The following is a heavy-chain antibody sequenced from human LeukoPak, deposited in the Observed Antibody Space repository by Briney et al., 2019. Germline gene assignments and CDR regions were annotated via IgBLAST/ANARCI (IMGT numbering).Heavy chain of an antibody. J-gene: IGHJ4*02. CDR1: GFTFGSYA. Sequence: GRSLRLSCAASGFTFGSYAMHWVRQAPGKGLEWVAVISYDGSNKYYADSVKGRFTISRDNSKNTLYLQMNSLRAEDTAVYYCARGVSGSYMFDYWGQGTLVTVSS. CDR2: ISYDGSNK. D-gene: IGHD1-26*01. V-gene: IGHV3-30-3*01. CDR3: ARGVSGSYMFDY.